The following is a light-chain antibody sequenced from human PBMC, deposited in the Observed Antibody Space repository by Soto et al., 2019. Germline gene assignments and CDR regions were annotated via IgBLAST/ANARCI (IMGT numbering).Light chain of an antibody. CDR2: WAS. V-gene: IGKV4-1*01. Sequence: DIVMTQSPDSLAVSLGERATINCKSSQSVLYSSNNKNYLACYQQKPGQPPKLLIYWASTREPGVPDRFSGSGSVTDFTLAISSLQAEDVAVYYCQQYYSTPYTFGQGTKLEIK. CDR3: QQYYSTPYT. J-gene: IGKJ2*01. CDR1: QSVLYSSNNKNY.